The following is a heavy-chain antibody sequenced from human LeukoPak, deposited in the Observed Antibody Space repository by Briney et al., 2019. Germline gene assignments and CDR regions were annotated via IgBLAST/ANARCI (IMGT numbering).Heavy chain of an antibody. J-gene: IGHJ4*02. D-gene: IGHD5-24*01. CDR1: VGSITTPNYS. V-gene: IGHV4-30-2*03. Sequence: SETLSLTCAVSVGSITTPNYSWSWVRQPPGKPLEWVGYIYYTGNTYYNPSLKSRVTISVDTSKNQFSLKLSSVTAADTAVYYCARSRDGYGYYFDYWGQGTLVTVSS. CDR3: ARSRDGYGYYFDY. CDR2: IYYTGNT.